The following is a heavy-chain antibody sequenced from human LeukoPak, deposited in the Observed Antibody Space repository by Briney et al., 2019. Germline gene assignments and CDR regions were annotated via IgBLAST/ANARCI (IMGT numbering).Heavy chain of an antibody. J-gene: IGHJ6*03. CDR3: AKDRCSNGIGCYYYYMDV. CDR1: GFTFSSYW. D-gene: IGHD2-8*01. Sequence: GSLRLSCAASGFTFSSYWMSWVRQAPGKGLEWVANIKRDESEKYYVDSLKGRFTISRDNAKNSLYLQMNSLRAEDTAVYYCAKDRCSNGIGCYYYYMDVWGKGTTVTISS. CDR2: IKRDESEK. V-gene: IGHV3-7*01.